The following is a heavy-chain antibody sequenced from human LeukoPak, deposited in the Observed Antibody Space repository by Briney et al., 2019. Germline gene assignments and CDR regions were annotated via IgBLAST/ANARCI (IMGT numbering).Heavy chain of an antibody. Sequence: PGGSLRLSCAASGFTVSSNYMSWVRQAPGRGLEWVSVIYSGGSTYYAGSVKGRFTISRDNSKNTLYLQMNSLRAEDTAVYYCARVRVPAAMEWFDPWAREPWSPSPQ. J-gene: IGHJ5*02. CDR1: GFTVSSNY. D-gene: IGHD2-2*01. CDR3: ARVRVPAAMEWFDP. V-gene: IGHV3-66*01. CDR2: IYSGGST.